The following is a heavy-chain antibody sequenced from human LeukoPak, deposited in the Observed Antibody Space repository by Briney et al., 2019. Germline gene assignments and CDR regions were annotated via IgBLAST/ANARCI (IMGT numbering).Heavy chain of an antibody. J-gene: IGHJ4*02. D-gene: IGHD3-10*01. CDR3: AGAGWFDFDY. V-gene: IGHV4-34*01. Sequence: SETLSLTCAVYGGSFSGYYWSWIRQPPGKGLEWIGEINHSGSTNYNPSLKSRVTISADTSKNQFSLKLSSVTAADTAVYYCAGAGWFDFDYWGQGTLVTVSS. CDR2: INHSGST. CDR1: GGSFSGYY.